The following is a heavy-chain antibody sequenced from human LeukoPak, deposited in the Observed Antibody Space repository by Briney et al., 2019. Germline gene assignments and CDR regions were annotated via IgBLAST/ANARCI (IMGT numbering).Heavy chain of an antibody. CDR2: IYYSGST. CDR3: ARHFSYYDSSGYYYVPFFDY. CDR1: GGSISSYY. J-gene: IGHJ4*02. V-gene: IGHV4-59*08. Sequence: PSETLSLTCTVSGGSISSYYWSWIRQPPAKGLEWIGYIYYSGSTNNNPSLRSRVTISLDTSKNQFSLRLSSVTAADTAVYYCARHFSYYDSSGYYYVPFFDYWGQGTLVTVSS. D-gene: IGHD3-22*01.